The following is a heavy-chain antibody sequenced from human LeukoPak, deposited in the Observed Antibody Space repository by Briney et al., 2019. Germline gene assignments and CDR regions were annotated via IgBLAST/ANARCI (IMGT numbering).Heavy chain of an antibody. CDR2: INPTSTSI. CDR3: VRLRRNSDRSGYYYFYNY. D-gene: IGHD3-22*01. CDR1: GLTFSDYS. Sequence: GGSLRLSCAASGLTFSDYSINWVRQTPGKRLEWVSSINPTSTSISYADAVKGRFTISRDNAKSSLYLQMNSLRAEDTARYYCVRLRRNSDRSGYYYFYNYWGQGIQVTVSS. V-gene: IGHV3-21*01. J-gene: IGHJ4*02.